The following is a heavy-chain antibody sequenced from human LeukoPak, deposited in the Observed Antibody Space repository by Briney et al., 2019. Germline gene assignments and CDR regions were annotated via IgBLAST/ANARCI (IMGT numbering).Heavy chain of an antibody. V-gene: IGHV3-23*01. J-gene: IGHJ4*02. CDR3: AKGRCGDSSCWYFDA. D-gene: IGHD6-13*01. Sequence: GGSLRLSCAASGFTFSSYAMSWVRQAPGKGLEWVSAISGGGIGIYYADSLKGRFTISRDDSKNTLYLQMNSVRAEDTAIYFCAKGRCGDSSCWYFDAWAKGTRVTVSS. CDR1: GFTFSSYA. CDR2: ISGGGIGI.